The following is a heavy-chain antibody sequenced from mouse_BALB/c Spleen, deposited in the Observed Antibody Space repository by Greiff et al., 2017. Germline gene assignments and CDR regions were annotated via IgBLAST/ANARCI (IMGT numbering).Heavy chain of an antibody. CDR2: ISYDGSN. J-gene: IGHJ1*01. CDR3: AREDYYGRRYFDV. CDR1: GYSITSGYY. Sequence: EVQLQESGPGLVKPSQSLSLTCSVTGYSITSGYYWHWIRQFPGNKLEWMGYISYDGSNNYNPSLKNRISITRDTSKNQFFLKLNSVTTEDTATYYCAREDYYGRRYFDVWGAGTTVTVSS. D-gene: IGHD1-1*01. V-gene: IGHV3-6*02.